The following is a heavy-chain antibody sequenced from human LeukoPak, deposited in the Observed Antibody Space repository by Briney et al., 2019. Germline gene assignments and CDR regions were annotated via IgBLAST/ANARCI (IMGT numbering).Heavy chain of an antibody. D-gene: IGHD3-9*01. Sequence: ASVKVSCKASGYTFTGYYMHWVRQAPGQGLEWMGWINPNSGGTNYAQKFQGRVTITADESTSTAYMELSSLRSEDTAVYYCARENRYFDWSRAFDIWGQGTMVTVSS. CDR3: ARENRYFDWSRAFDI. V-gene: IGHV1-2*02. CDR2: INPNSGGT. CDR1: GYTFTGYY. J-gene: IGHJ3*02.